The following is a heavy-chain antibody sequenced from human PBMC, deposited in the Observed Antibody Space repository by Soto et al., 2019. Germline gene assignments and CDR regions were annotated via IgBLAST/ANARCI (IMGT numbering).Heavy chain of an antibody. CDR1: GYSFTSYW. D-gene: IGHD2-15*01. Sequence: GESLKISCKGSGYSFTSYWISWVRQMPGKGLEWMGRIDPSDSYTNYSPSFQGHVTISADKSISTAYLQWSSLKASDTAMYYCAGLLEGGKYCSGGSCHQTEGGYYYYGMDVWGQGTTVTVSS. J-gene: IGHJ6*02. CDR2: IDPSDSYT. V-gene: IGHV5-10-1*01. CDR3: AGLLEGGKYCSGGSCHQTEGGYYYYGMDV.